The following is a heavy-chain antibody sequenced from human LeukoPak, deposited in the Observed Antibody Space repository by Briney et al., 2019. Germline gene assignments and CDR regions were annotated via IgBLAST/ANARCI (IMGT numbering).Heavy chain of an antibody. CDR2: MNTNSGKT. V-gene: IGHV1-8*01. Sequence: GASVKVSCKASGYTFTSYDIHWVRQATGQGLEWMGCMNTNSGKTGYAQRFQGRATMTRNTSITTAYMELSSLRSEDTAMYFCASLIQNVYYGSEGAGYFDLWGRGTLVTVSS. CDR3: ASLIQNVYYGSEGAGYFDL. D-gene: IGHD3-10*01. CDR1: GYTFTSYD. J-gene: IGHJ2*01.